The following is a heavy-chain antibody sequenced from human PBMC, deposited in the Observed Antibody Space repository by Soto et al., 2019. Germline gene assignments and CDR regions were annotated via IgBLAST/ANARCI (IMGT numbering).Heavy chain of an antibody. J-gene: IGHJ6*02. CDR1: GGSISYEYYH. Sequence: QVQLQQSGPGLVKPSQTLSLTCTVSGGSISYEYYHWTWIRQSPGKGLEWIGYIHYSGSIIYNPSFKRRVTISVDTSKTQFSLQLSSVTAADTAVYFCAREDDGGDRDYYGLDVWGQGTTVTVSS. D-gene: IGHD2-21*02. V-gene: IGHV4-30-4*08. CDR2: IHYSGSI. CDR3: AREDDGGDRDYYGLDV.